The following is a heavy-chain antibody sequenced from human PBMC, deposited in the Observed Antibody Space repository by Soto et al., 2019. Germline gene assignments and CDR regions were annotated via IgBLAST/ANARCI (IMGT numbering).Heavy chain of an antibody. D-gene: IGHD6-19*01. CDR3: ARYFRGSGRYFFDY. CDR1: GFTFISSF. Sequence: GGSLRLSCVASGFTFISSFMGWVRQSPGKGLEWVANINQDGGGTYYVDSVEGRFTISRDNAKDSLYLQMNSLRGEDTAVYYCARYFRGSGRYFFDYWGQGTLVTVSS. V-gene: IGHV3-7*03. CDR2: INQDGGGT. J-gene: IGHJ4*02.